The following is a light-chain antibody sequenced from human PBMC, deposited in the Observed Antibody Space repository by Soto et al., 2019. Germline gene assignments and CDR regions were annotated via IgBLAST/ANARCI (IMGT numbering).Light chain of an antibody. V-gene: IGLV1-44*01. CDR3: AAWDDSLNGPL. J-gene: IGLJ2*01. CDR2: SDN. Sequence: QSVLTQPPSASGTPGQRVTISCSGSSSNVGSNFVNWYQHLPGTAPKLLIHSDNRRPSGVPDRFSGSKSGTSASLAISGLQSEDEADYYCAAWDDSLNGPLFGGGTQLTV. CDR1: SSNVGSNF.